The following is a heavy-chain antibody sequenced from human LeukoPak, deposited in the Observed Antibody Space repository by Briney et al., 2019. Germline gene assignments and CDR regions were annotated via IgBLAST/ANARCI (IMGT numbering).Heavy chain of an antibody. CDR3: AKGRASAGGYSGYDWGDWFDP. CDR1: GYIFPTYD. Sequence: GASVKVSCKASGYIFPTYDINWVRQATGQGLQWMGWMSSKSGHTAYAQKFQGRVIFTRNISISTAYMEVSSLTAEDTAVYYCAKGRASAGGYSGYDWGDWFDPWGQGTLVSVPS. D-gene: IGHD5-12*01. J-gene: IGHJ5*02. CDR2: MSSKSGHT. V-gene: IGHV1-8*03.